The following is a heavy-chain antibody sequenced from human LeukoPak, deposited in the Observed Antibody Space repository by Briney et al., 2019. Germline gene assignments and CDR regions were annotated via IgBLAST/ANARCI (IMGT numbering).Heavy chain of an antibody. V-gene: IGHV3-66*01. CDR1: EFSVGSNY. Sequence: GGSLRLSCAASEFSVGSNYMTWVRQAPGKGLEWVSLIYSGGSTYYADSVKGRFTISRDNAKNSLYLQMNSLRAEDTATYYCARGPYASGSYYKGEYYYYMDVWGKGTTVTVSS. J-gene: IGHJ6*03. D-gene: IGHD3-10*01. CDR2: IYSGGST. CDR3: ARGPYASGSYYKGEYYYYMDV.